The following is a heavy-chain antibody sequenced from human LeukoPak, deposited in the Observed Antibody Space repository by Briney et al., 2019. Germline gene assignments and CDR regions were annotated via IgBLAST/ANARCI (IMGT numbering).Heavy chain of an antibody. D-gene: IGHD4-17*01. J-gene: IGHJ4*02. CDR3: ARVGHGGDYLAIDS. CDR2: ISSSSSYI. Sequence: GGSLMLSCAASGFTFSSYNMNWVRQAPGKGLEGVSSISSSSSYIYYADSVKGRFTISRDSAKNSLYLQANSLRAEDTGVYYCARVGHGGDYLAIDSWGQGTLVTVSS. CDR1: GFTFSSYN. V-gene: IGHV3-21*01.